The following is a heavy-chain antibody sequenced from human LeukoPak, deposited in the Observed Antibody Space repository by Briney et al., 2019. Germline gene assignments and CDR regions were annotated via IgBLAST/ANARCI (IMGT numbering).Heavy chain of an antibody. J-gene: IGHJ4*02. CDR1: GFTFSSYE. Sequence: PGGSLRLSCAASGFTFSSYEMNWVRQAPGKGLEWVSSLSGSGGSTYYADSAKGRFTISRDNSKNTLHLQMNSLRAEDTAVYYCAKGYSSAWNFFDYWGQGTLVTVSS. CDR3: AKGYSSAWNFFDY. D-gene: IGHD6-19*01. CDR2: LSGSGGST. V-gene: IGHV3-23*01.